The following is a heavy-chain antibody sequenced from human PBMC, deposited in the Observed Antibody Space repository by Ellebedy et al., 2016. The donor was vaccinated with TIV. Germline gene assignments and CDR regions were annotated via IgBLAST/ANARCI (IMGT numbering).Heavy chain of an antibody. Sequence: MPSETLSLTCTVSGGSITGSYWSPFRQPPGKGPEWIGYIYYSGNTNYNPSLKSRVTMSVDTSRNQFSLKLSSVTAADTAVYYCASHTVSSPFDIWGQGTLVTVSS. CDR2: IYYSGNT. CDR1: GGSITGSY. V-gene: IGHV4-59*08. J-gene: IGHJ4*02. D-gene: IGHD1-26*01. CDR3: ASHTVSSPFDI.